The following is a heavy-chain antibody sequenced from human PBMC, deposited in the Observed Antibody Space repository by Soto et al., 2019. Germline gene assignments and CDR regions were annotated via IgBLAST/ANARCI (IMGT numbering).Heavy chain of an antibody. J-gene: IGHJ4*02. CDR2: IIPIFGTA. Sequence: QVQLVQSGAEVKKPGSSVKVSCKASGGTFSSYAISWVRQAPGQGLEWMGGIIPIFGTANYAQKFQGRVTITADESTSTAYMELSSLRSEDTAMYYCARTKYSSSWYYFDYWGQGTLVTVSS. V-gene: IGHV1-69*01. CDR3: ARTKYSSSWYYFDY. D-gene: IGHD6-13*01. CDR1: GGTFSSYA.